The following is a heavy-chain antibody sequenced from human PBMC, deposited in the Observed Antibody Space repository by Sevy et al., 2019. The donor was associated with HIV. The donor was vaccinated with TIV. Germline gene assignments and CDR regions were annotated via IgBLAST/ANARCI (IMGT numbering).Heavy chain of an antibody. V-gene: IGHV3-30-3*01. CDR3: ARDQHDYAGNLRTGWFDP. Sequence: GGSLRLSCAASGFALSNYYAMHWVRQAPGKGLEWVALISYDGSDKYYADSVKGRFTISRDNSKNTLYLQVKSLRTEDTAVYYCARDQHDYAGNLRTGWFDPWGQGTLVTVSS. D-gene: IGHD4-17*01. CDR1: GFALSNYYA. J-gene: IGHJ5*02. CDR2: ISYDGSDK.